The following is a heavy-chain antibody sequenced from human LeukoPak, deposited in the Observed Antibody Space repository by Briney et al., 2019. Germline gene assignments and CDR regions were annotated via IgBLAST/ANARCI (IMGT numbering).Heavy chain of an antibody. D-gene: IGHD3-22*01. V-gene: IGHV1-8*01. CDR1: GYTFTSYD. J-gene: IGHJ3*02. Sequence: ASVKVSCKASGYTFTSYDINWVRQATGQGLEWMGWMNPNSGNTGYAQKFQGRVTMTRNTSISTAYMELSSLRSEDTAVYYCARVITNYYDSSEGAFDIWGQGTMVTVSS. CDR2: MNPNSGNT. CDR3: ARVITNYYDSSEGAFDI.